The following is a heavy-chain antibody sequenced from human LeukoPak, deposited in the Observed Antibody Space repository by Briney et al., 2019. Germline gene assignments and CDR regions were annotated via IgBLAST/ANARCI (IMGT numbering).Heavy chain of an antibody. Sequence: SETLSLTCTVSGGSINSAYYYWVWIRQPPGKGLEWFGSIYYSGSAYYSSSLKSRVTILVDTSKNQFSLKLGSVTAADTGVYSCARDSVGGSGHDAFDIWGQGTMATVSS. D-gene: IGHD1-26*01. J-gene: IGHJ3*02. CDR3: ARDSVGGSGHDAFDI. CDR1: GGSINSAYYY. V-gene: IGHV4-39*07. CDR2: IYYSGSA.